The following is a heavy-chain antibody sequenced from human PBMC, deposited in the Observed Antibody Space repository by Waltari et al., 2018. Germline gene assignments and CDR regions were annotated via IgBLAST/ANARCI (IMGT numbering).Heavy chain of an antibody. D-gene: IGHD4-17*01. J-gene: IGHJ2*01. Sequence: EVQLVESGGGLVQPGGSLRLSCEASEFTFRLYWMHWVRQVPGKGLEWVSRSNSDGSSISYADSVKGRFTISKDNARNTVYLQMNSLRAEDTAIYYCARGARRTSQTTGWWYFDVWGRGTLLTVSS. CDR1: EFTFRLYW. V-gene: IGHV3-74*01. CDR3: ARGARRTSQTTGWWYFDV. CDR2: SNSDGSSI.